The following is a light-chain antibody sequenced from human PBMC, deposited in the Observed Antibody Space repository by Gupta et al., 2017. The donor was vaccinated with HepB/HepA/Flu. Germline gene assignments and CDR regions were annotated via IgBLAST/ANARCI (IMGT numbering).Light chain of an antibody. CDR3: QQRSNWPPPLS. Sequence: DIVLTQSPATLSLSPGVRATLSSRGSLSVSSYLAWYQQKPGQAPRLLIYDASNRATAIPARFSGSGSGTDFTLTISSLEPEDFAVYYCQQRSNWPPPLSFGGGTKVEIK. CDR2: DAS. V-gene: IGKV3-11*01. CDR1: LSVSSY. J-gene: IGKJ4*01.